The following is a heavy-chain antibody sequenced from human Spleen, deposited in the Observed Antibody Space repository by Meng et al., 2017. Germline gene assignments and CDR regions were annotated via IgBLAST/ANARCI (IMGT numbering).Heavy chain of an antibody. Sequence: GGSLRLSCAASGFTFSSYEMNWVRQAPGKGLEWVSYISSSGSTTYYADSVKGRFTISRDNAKNSLYLQMNSLRAEDTAVYYCARGRSGSYNKMFDYWGQGTLVTVSS. CDR1: GFTFSSYE. V-gene: IGHV3-48*03. CDR3: ARGRSGSYNKMFDY. D-gene: IGHD1-26*01. CDR2: ISSSGSTT. J-gene: IGHJ4*02.